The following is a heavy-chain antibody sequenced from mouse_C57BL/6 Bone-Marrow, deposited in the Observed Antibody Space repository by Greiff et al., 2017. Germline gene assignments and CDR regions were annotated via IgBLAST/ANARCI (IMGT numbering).Heavy chain of an antibody. CDR2: ISSGGSYT. CDR3: ARPVGGYFDV. Sequence: EVHLVESGGDLVKPGGSLKLSCAASGFTFSSYGMSWVRQTPDKRLEWVATISSGGSYTYYPDSVKGRFTISRDNAKNTLYLQMSSLKSEDTAMYYCARPVGGYFDVWGTGTTVTVSS. J-gene: IGHJ1*03. V-gene: IGHV5-6*01. CDR1: GFTFSSYG.